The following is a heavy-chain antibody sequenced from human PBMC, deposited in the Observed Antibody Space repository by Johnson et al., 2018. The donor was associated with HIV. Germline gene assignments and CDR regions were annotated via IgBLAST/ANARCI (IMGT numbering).Heavy chain of an antibody. D-gene: IGHD5-24*01. CDR3: AKDGDDGDGPDGTKGAFDI. J-gene: IGHJ3*02. CDR2: INSAGSST. V-gene: IGHV3-74*01. Sequence: KGLLWVSRINSAGSSTGYADSVKARFTISRDDARNTLYLQMNSLRIEDTGLYYCAKDGDDGDGPDGTKGAFDIWGQGTMVTVSS.